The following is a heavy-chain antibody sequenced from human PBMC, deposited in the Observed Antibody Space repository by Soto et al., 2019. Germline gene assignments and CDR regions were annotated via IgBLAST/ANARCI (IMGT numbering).Heavy chain of an antibody. CDR2: IYYSGTT. CDR1: GGSISSYY. D-gene: IGHD1-26*01. V-gene: IGHV4-59*01. CDR3: ARYSGSYSYNWFDP. Sequence: PSETLSLTCTVSGGSISSYYWSWIRQPPGKGLEWIGYIYYSGTTNYNPSLKSRVTISVDTSKNQFSLKLSSVTAADTAVYYCARYSGSYSYNWFDPWGQGTLVTAPQ. J-gene: IGHJ5*02.